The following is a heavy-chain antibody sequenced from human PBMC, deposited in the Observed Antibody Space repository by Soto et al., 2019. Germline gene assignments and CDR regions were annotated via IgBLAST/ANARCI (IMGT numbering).Heavy chain of an antibody. Sequence: SETLSLTCTVSGGSISSSSYYWGWIRQPPGKGLEWIGSIYYSGSTYYNPSLKSRVTISVDTSKNQFSLKLSSVTAADPAVYYCARRSREGGYYDWFDPWGQGTLVTVSS. CDR3: ARRSREGGYYDWFDP. D-gene: IGHD1-26*01. J-gene: IGHJ5*02. CDR2: IYYSGST. V-gene: IGHV4-39*01. CDR1: GGSISSSSYY.